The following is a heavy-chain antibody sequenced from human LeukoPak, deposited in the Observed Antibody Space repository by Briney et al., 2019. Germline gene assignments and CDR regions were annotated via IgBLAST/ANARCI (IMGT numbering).Heavy chain of an antibody. J-gene: IGHJ3*02. Sequence: SETLSLTCTVSGGSISSYYWSWIRQPPGKGLEWIGYIYYSGSTNYNPSLKSRVTISVDTSKNQFSLKLSSVTAADTAVYYCARGPQWELREGAFDIWGQGTMVTVPS. V-gene: IGHV4-59*01. CDR3: ARGPQWELREGAFDI. CDR1: GGSISSYY. D-gene: IGHD1-26*01. CDR2: IYYSGST.